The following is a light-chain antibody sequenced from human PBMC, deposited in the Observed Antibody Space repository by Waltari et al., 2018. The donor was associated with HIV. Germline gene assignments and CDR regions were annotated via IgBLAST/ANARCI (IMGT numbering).Light chain of an antibody. Sequence: DIQMTQSPSTLSASLGDRVTITFRASQSINRCLCWNQQNPGKAPNLLIYKASRLESVVPSMCSGSGSGTEFTLTISSLQPDDFATYYFQQYNTSPWTFGQGTKVEVK. J-gene: IGKJ1*01. CDR1: QSINRC. CDR3: QQYNTSPWT. V-gene: IGKV1-5*03. CDR2: KAS.